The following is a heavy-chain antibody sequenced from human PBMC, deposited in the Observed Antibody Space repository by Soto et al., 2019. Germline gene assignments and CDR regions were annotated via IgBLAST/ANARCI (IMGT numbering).Heavy chain of an antibody. CDR2: INHSGST. D-gene: IGHD3-10*01. V-gene: IGHV4-34*01. CDR1: GGSFSGYY. CDR3: ARDLYYLYGMDV. J-gene: IGHJ6*02. Sequence: SETLSLTCAVYGGSFSGYYWSWIRQPPGKGLEWIGEINHSGSTNYNPSLKSRVTISVDTSKNQFSLKLSSVTAADTAVYYCARDLYYLYGMDVWGQGTRVTLSS.